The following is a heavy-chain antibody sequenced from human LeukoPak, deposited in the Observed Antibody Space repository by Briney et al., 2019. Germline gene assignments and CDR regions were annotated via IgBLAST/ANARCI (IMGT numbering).Heavy chain of an antibody. D-gene: IGHD2-2*01. CDR2: INPNSGGT. V-gene: IGHV1-2*02. J-gene: IGHJ4*02. CDR1: GYTFTGYY. CDR3: AREVEEDILVVPAGY. Sequence: ASVKVSCKASGYTFTGYYMHWVRQAPGQGLEWMGWINPNSGGTNYAQKFQGRVTMTRDTSISTAYMELSRLRSDDTAVYYCAREVEEDILVVPAGYWGQGTLDTVSS.